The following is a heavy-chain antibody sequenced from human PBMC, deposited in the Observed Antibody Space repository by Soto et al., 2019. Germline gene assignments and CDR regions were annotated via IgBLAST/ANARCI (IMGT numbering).Heavy chain of an antibody. CDR1: GFTFSSYA. V-gene: IGHV3-23*01. CDR3: AKDSNCSGGSCYSASLDY. Sequence: EVQLLESGGGLVQPGGSLRLSCAASGFTFSSYAMSWVRQAPGKGLEWVSAISGSGGSTYYADSVKGRFTISRDNSKNTLYLQMNSLRAEDTAVYYCAKDSNCSGGSCYSASLDYWGQGTLVTVSS. CDR2: ISGSGGST. D-gene: IGHD2-15*01. J-gene: IGHJ4*02.